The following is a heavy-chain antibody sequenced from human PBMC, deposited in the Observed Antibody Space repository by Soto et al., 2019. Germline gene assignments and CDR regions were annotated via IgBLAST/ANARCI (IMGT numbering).Heavy chain of an antibody. Sequence: GGSLRLSCAASGFTFSDYYMSWIRQAPGKGLEWVSYISSSGSTIYYADSVKGRFTISRDNAKNSLYLQMNSLRAEDTAVYYCARDREHMIVVVTPPDYWGQGTLVTVSS. D-gene: IGHD3-22*01. CDR1: GFTFSDYY. CDR3: ARDREHMIVVVTPPDY. CDR2: ISSSGSTI. V-gene: IGHV3-11*01. J-gene: IGHJ4*02.